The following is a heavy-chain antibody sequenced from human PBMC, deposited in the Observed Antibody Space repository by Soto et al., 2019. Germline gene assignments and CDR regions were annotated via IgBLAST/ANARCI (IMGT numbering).Heavy chain of an antibody. V-gene: IGHV3-23*01. CDR1: GFTFSIYA. CDR2: ISGSGGSI. Sequence: EVQLLESGGGLVQPGGSLRLSCAASGFTFSIYAMSWVRQAPGKGLEWVSAISGSGGSIYFANSVKARFTISRDNSKDTMYLQTHSLRAEDPGVYYGAITPICGDVCRAGGLRFFDLWGRGTLVTVSS. J-gene: IGHJ2*01. CDR3: AITPICGDVCRAGGLRFFDL. D-gene: IGHD2-21*02.